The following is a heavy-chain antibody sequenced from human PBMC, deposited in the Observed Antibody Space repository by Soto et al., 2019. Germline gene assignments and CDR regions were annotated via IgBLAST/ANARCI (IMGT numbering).Heavy chain of an antibody. CDR2: ISYDGSNK. V-gene: IGHV3-30*18. D-gene: IGHD3-10*01. CDR1: GFTFSSYG. J-gene: IGHJ4*02. Sequence: VQLVESGGGVVQPGRSLRLSCAASGFTFSSYGMHWVRQAPGKGLEWVAVISYDGSNKYYADSVKGRFTISRDNSKNTLYLQMNSLRAEDTAVYYCAKAGYGSGSYYWLGWIDYWGQGTLVTVSS. CDR3: AKAGYGSGSYYWLGWIDY.